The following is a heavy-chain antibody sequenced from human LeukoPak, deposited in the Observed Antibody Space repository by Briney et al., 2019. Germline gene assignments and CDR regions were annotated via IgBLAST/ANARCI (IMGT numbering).Heavy chain of an antibody. J-gene: IGHJ4*02. D-gene: IGHD3-22*01. V-gene: IGHV4-31*03. CDR1: GGSISGGGYY. CDR2: IYYSGST. CDR3: AASMIVVVRV. Sequence: PSQTLSLTCTVSGGSISGGGYYWSWIRQHPGKGLEWIGYIYYSGSTYYNPSLKSRVTISVDTSKNQFSLKLSSVTAADTAVYYCAASMIVVVRVWGQGTLVTVSS.